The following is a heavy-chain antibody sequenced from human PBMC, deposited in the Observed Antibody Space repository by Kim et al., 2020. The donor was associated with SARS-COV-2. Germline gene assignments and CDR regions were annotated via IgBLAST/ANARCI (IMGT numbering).Heavy chain of an antibody. CDR3: ARAGLYYYDSSGYYPY. V-gene: IGHV1-2*04. CDR1: GYTFTGYY. D-gene: IGHD3-22*01. J-gene: IGHJ4*02. Sequence: ASVKVSCKASGYTFTGYYMHWVRQAPGQGLEWMGWIKPNSGGTNYAQKFQGWVTMTRDTSISTAYMELSRLRSDDTAVYYCARAGLYYYDSSGYYPYWGQGTLVTVSS. CDR2: IKPNSGGT.